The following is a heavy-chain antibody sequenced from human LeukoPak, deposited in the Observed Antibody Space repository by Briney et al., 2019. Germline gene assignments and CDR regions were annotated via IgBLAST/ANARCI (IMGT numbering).Heavy chain of an antibody. D-gene: IGHD5-12*01. J-gene: IGHJ6*02. CDR3: VRDPSGHGLDV. CDR2: IGKAGDT. Sequence: QPGGSLRLSCAASGFTFSTYDMHWVRQATGKGLEWVSGIGKAGDTYYAGSVKGRFIISRENAKNSLYLQMNSLRAGDTAVYYCVRDPSGHGLDVWGQGTTVTAS. CDR1: GFTFSTYD. V-gene: IGHV3-13*04.